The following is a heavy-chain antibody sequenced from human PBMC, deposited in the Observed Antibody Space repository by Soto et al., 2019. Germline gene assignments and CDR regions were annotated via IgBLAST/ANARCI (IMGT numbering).Heavy chain of an antibody. D-gene: IGHD6-13*01. J-gene: IGHJ4*02. Sequence: SETLSLTCTVSGGSISSSSYYWGWIRQPPGKGLEWIGSIYYSGSTYYNPSLKSRVTISVDTSKNQFSLKLSSVTAADTAVYYCARRTAAAVYYFDYWGQGTLVTVSS. CDR2: IYYSGST. V-gene: IGHV4-39*01. CDR3: ARRTAAAVYYFDY. CDR1: GGSISSSSYY.